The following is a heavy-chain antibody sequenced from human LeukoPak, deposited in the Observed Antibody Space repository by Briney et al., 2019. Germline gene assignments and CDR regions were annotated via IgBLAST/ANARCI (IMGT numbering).Heavy chain of an antibody. V-gene: IGHV3-48*03. CDR2: ISSSGSTI. Sequence: GGSLRLSCAASGFTFSIYEMNWVRQAPGKGLEWISYISSSGSTIYYADSVKGRFTISRDNAKNSLYLQMNSLRAEDTAVYYCARDQADSSGYYYFDYWGQGTLVTVSS. CDR1: GFTFSIYE. D-gene: IGHD3-22*01. CDR3: ARDQADSSGYYYFDY. J-gene: IGHJ4*02.